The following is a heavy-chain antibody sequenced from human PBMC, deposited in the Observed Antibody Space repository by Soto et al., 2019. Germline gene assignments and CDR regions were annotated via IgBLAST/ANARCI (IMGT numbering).Heavy chain of an antibody. D-gene: IGHD3-3*01. J-gene: IGHJ5*02. V-gene: IGHV1-18*01. Sequence: APVKVSCKASGYTFTSYGISWVRQVPGQGLEWMGWISAYNGNTNYAQKLQGRVTMTTDTSTSTAYIELRSLRSDDAAVYYCARDTPTRFVVEFWSALKGEWGHNWFDPWGQGTLVTVS. CDR2: ISAYNGNT. CDR1: GYTFTSYG. CDR3: ARDTPTRFVVEFWSALKGEWGHNWFDP.